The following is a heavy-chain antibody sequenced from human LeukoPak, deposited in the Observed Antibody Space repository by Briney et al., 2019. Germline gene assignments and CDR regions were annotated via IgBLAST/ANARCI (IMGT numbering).Heavy chain of an antibody. CDR3: ARWGVTAGLDC. J-gene: IGHJ4*02. CDR2: LMQDGSET. Sequence: PGGSLRLSCAVSGFTLSSYWMGWVRQAPGKGLEWVANLMQDGSETLYVDSVKGRFTISRDNAKSSLYLQMNSLRGEDTAVYYCARWGVTAGLDCWGQGTLVTVSS. V-gene: IGHV3-7*01. D-gene: IGHD3-10*01. CDR1: GFTLSSYW.